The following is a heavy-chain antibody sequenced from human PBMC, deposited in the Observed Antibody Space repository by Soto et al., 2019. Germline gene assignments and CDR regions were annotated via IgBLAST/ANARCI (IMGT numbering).Heavy chain of an antibody. D-gene: IGHD3-3*01. Sequence: SETLSLTCTVSGGSITSGGYYWSWIRQHPGKGLEYIGYIYYTGSTYYNPSLKSRVTISVDTSKNQFSLKLSSVTAADTAVYYCAAEVGFGPIFDYWGQGTLVTVSS. CDR3: AAEVGFGPIFDY. CDR1: GGSITSGGYY. CDR2: IYYTGST. J-gene: IGHJ4*02. V-gene: IGHV4-31*03.